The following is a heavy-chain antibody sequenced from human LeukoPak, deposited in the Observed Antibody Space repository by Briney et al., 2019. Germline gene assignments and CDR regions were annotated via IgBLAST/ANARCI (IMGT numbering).Heavy chain of an antibody. CDR3: AKRGGGTMFAFDI. CDR2: ISDIGIGT. D-gene: IGHD3-10*02. Sequence: GGSLRLSCAASGFIFSNYVMGWVRQAPGKGLELVSSISDIGIGTYYADSVKGRFAIFRDNSKNILYLQMNSLKAEDTAIYYCAKRGGGTMFAFDIWGQGTMVTVSS. CDR1: GFIFSNYV. J-gene: IGHJ3*02. V-gene: IGHV3-23*01.